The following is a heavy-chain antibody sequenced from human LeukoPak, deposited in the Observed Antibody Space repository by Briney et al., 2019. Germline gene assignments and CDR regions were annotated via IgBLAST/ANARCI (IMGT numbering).Heavy chain of an antibody. D-gene: IGHD6-19*01. CDR2: ISAYNGNT. CDR3: ARESLSGFIDY. V-gene: IGHV1-18*01. J-gene: IGHJ4*02. Sequence: ASVKVSCKASGYTFTSYGISWVRQAPGQGLEWMGWISAYNGNTNYAQKLQGRVTMTTDTSTSTAYMELSSRRSDDTAVYYCARESLSGFIDYWGQGTLVTVSS. CDR1: GYTFTSYG.